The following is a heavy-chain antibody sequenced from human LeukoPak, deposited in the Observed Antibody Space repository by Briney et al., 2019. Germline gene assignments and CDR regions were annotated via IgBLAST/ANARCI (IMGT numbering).Heavy chain of an antibody. J-gene: IGHJ4*02. V-gene: IGHV3-21*04. CDR1: GFTSSSYS. D-gene: IGHD1-26*01. Sequence: GGSLRLSCAASGFTSSSYSMNWVRQAPGKGLEWVSSISSSSSYIYYADSVKGRFTISRDNAKNSLYLQMNSLRAEDTAVYYCARERGRGRDSPWFDYWGQGTLVTVSS. CDR2: ISSSSSYI. CDR3: ARERGRGRDSPWFDY.